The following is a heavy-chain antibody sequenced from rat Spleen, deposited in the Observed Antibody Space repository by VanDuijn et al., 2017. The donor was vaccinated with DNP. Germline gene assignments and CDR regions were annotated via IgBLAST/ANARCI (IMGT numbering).Heavy chain of an antibody. CDR3: ARGVTLAAPLDY. J-gene: IGHJ2*01. D-gene: IGHD1-2*01. CDR2: IDSAGST. CDR1: GYSITSNY. Sequence: EVQLQESGPGLVKPSQSLSLTCSVTGYSITSNYWGWIRKFPGNKLEWMGYIDSAGSTNYNPSLKSRISITRDTSKNQFFLQVTSVTSEDTATYYCARGVTLAAPLDYWGQGVMVTVSS. V-gene: IGHV3-3*01.